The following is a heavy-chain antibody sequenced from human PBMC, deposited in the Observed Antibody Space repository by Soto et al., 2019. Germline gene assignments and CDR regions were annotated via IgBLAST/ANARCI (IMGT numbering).Heavy chain of an antibody. V-gene: IGHV1-3*01. D-gene: IGHD3-22*01. CDR1: GYTFTSYG. CDR2: INPGNGNT. J-gene: IGHJ4*02. Sequence: ASVKVSCKASGYTFTSYGINWVRQAPGRGLEWMGWINPGNGNTKYSQQFQGRVIIDRDTSASTAYMELSSLRPEDTAVYYCARGGYFDSSNYLPYWGLRTLVTVSS. CDR3: ARGGYFDSSNYLPY.